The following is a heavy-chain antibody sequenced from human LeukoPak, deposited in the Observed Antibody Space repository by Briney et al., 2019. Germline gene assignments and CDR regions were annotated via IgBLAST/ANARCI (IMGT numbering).Heavy chain of an antibody. D-gene: IGHD1-14*01. V-gene: IGHV3-48*03. J-gene: IGHJ4*02. CDR2: ISSTGTII. Sequence: PGGSLRLSCAASGFTLSSYDMNWVRQAPGKGLECVSYISSTGTIIYYADAVKGRFTISRDNAQNSLYPQMNSLRGEDTAVYYCARDPSPEGFDYWGQGTLVSVSS. CDR3: ARDPSPEGFDY. CDR1: GFTLSSYD.